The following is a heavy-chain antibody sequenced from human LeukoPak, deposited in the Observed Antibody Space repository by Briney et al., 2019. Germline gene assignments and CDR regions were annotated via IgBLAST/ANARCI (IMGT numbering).Heavy chain of an antibody. V-gene: IGHV4-30-4*08. Sequence: SETLSLTCTVSGGSISSGDYYWSWIRQPPGKGLEWIGYICYSGSTYYNPSLKSRVTISVDTSKNQFSLKLSSVTAADTAVYYCARKIDPGPYYFDYWGQGTLVTVSS. CDR2: ICYSGST. CDR1: GGSISSGDYY. CDR3: ARKIDPGPYYFDY. J-gene: IGHJ4*02.